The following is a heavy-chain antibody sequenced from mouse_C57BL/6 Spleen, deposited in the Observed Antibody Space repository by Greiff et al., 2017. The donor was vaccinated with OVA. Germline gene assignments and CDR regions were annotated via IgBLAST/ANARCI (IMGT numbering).Heavy chain of an antibody. V-gene: IGHV10-1*01. CDR1: GFSFNTYA. CDR3: VRHGGYDRYFDV. CDR2: IRSKSNNYAT. Sequence: EVKLVESGGGLVQPTGSLKLSCAASGFSFNTYAMNWVRQAPGKGLEWVARIRSKSNNYATYYADSVKDRFTISRDDSESMLYLQMNNLKTEDTAMYYCVRHGGYDRYFDVWGTGTTVTVSS. D-gene: IGHD2-2*01. J-gene: IGHJ1*03.